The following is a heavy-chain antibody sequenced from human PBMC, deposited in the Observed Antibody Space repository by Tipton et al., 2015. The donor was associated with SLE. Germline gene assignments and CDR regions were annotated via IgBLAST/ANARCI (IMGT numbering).Heavy chain of an antibody. CDR3: ARGVMGFWSYYYMDV. V-gene: IGHV4-39*02. D-gene: IGHD3-3*01. J-gene: IGHJ6*03. CDR2: IYYTGST. CDR1: GGSISSSGYY. Sequence: TLSLTCTVSGGSISSSGYYWGWIRQPPGKGLEWIGSIYYTGSTYYNLSLKNRVTISLDTSNKGFSLELTSMTAADTAVYYCARGVMGFWSYYYMDVWGKGTTVTVSS.